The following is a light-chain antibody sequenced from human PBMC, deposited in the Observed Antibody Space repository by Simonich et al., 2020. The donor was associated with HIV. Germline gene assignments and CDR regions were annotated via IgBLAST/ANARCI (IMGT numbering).Light chain of an antibody. CDR3: QQYNGYPLT. CDR2: DAS. J-gene: IGKJ4*01. V-gene: IGKV1-13*02. CDR1: QDIRSA. Sequence: AIQLTQSPSSLSASVGDRVTITYRTSQDIRSALAWYQQKPGKTPRVLIYDASRLESGVPSRFSGSGSGTDFTLTISGLQPEDFAVYYCQQYNGYPLTFGGGTKVEIK.